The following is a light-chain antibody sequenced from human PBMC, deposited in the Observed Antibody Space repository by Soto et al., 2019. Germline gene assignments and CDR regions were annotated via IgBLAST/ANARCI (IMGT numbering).Light chain of an antibody. CDR2: EVS. J-gene: IGLJ1*01. CDR1: SSDAGGYNY. Sequence: QSALTQPASVSGSPGQSITISCTGTSSDAGGYNYVSWYQQHPGKAPKLMIYEVSNRPSGVSNRFSGSKSGNTASLTISGLQAEDEADYYCSSYTSSSTFFYVFGTGTKVTVL. V-gene: IGLV2-14*01. CDR3: SSYTSSSTFFYV.